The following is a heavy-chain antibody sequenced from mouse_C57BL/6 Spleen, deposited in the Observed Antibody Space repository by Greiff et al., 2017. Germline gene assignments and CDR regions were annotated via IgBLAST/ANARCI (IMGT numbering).Heavy chain of an antibody. Sequence: QVQLQQPGAELVMPGASVKLSCKASGYTFTSYWMHWVKQRPGQGLEWIGEIDPSDSYTNYNQKFKGKSTLTVDKSSSTAYMQLSSLTSEYSAVYYCARRGFDDDYAMDYWGQGTSVTVSS. D-gene: IGHD2-12*01. CDR3: ARRGFDDDYAMDY. CDR1: GYTFTSYW. CDR2: IDPSDSYT. V-gene: IGHV1-69*01. J-gene: IGHJ4*01.